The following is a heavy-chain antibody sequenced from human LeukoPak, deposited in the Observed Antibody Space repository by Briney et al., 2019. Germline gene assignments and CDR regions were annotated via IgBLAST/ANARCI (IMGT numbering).Heavy chain of an antibody. CDR1: GFTFSSYS. J-gene: IGHJ4*02. CDR2: ISSSSSYI. CDR3: ARDGGRDGYNLGFDY. D-gene: IGHD5-12*01. V-gene: IGHV3-21*01. Sequence: GGSLRLSCAASGFTFSSYSMIWVRQAPGKGLEWVSSISSSSSYIYYADSVKGRFTISRDNAKNSLYLKMNSLRAEDTAVYYCARDGGRDGYNLGFDYWGQGTLVTVSS.